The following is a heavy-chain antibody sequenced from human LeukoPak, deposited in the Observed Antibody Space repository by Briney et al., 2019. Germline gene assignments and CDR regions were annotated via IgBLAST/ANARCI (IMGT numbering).Heavy chain of an antibody. CDR2: IWTAGDT. V-gene: IGHV3-13*01. CDR1: GFTLNKYD. Sequence: GGSLRLSCAASGFTLNKYDLHWVRPTTGKRLEWNSNIWTAGDTYYLGSVKGRFTISRDNAKKSTYLQMNSLRAGDTALYYCARAEGRDGYNYYYYGMDVWGQGTKVIVS. J-gene: IGHJ6*02. CDR3: ARAEGRDGYNYYYYGMDV. D-gene: IGHD5-24*01.